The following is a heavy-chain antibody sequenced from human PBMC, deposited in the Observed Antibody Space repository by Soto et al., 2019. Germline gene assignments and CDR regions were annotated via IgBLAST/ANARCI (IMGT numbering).Heavy chain of an antibody. V-gene: IGHV3-48*02. CDR1: GFTFNTYN. CDR3: AREISLSAGSYFDY. J-gene: IGHJ4*02. D-gene: IGHD3-10*01. Sequence: GGSLRLSCTASGFTFNTYNMNWVRQAPGKGLEWVSYISSSSYTIKYADSVEGRFTVSRDNGKKSLYLQMNSLRDEDTAVYFCAREISLSAGSYFDYWGQGMLVTVSS. CDR2: ISSSSYTI.